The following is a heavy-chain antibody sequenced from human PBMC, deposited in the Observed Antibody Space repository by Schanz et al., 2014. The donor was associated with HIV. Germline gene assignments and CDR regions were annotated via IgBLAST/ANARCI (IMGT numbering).Heavy chain of an antibody. V-gene: IGHV1-8*01. Sequence: QDHLVQSGAEVKKPGASVKVSCKASGYTFTSYGINWVRQAPGQGLEWMGWMNPNRGNAGFAQKFQGRVTLTRDTSITTAYMELTSLRPEDTAVYYCARRRGWGSYRYFPYGLDVWGQGTTVTVSS. J-gene: IGHJ6*02. D-gene: IGHD3-16*02. CDR3: ARRRGWGSYRYFPYGLDV. CDR1: GYTFTSYG. CDR2: MNPNRGNA.